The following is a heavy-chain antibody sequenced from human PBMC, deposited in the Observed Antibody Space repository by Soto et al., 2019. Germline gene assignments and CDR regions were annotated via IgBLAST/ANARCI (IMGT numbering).Heavy chain of an antibody. V-gene: IGHV7-4-1*01. CDR2: INTNTGNP. D-gene: IGHD6-13*01. J-gene: IGHJ5*02. CDR1: GYTFTSYA. CDR3: ARNAPWGDIAAAVNWFDP. Sequence: QVQLVQSGSELKKPGASVKVSCKASGYTFTSYAMNWVRQAPGQGLEWMGWINTNTGNPTYAQGFTGRFVFSLDTSVSTAYLQIGSLKAEDTDVYYCARNAPWGDIAAAVNWFDPWGQGTLVTVSS.